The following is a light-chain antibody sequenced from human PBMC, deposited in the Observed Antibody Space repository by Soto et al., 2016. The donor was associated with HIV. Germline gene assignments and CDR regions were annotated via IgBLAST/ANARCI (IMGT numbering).Light chain of an antibody. V-gene: IGKV1-9*01. CDR3: QQYYSTLPRT. Sequence: DIQLTQSPSFLSASVGDRVTITCRASQGISSYLAWYQQKPGKAPKLLIYAASTLQSGVPSRFSGSGSGTDYTLTISSLQPEDFATYYCQQYYSTLPRTFGQGTKVEIK. CDR2: AAS. J-gene: IGKJ1*01. CDR1: QGISSY.